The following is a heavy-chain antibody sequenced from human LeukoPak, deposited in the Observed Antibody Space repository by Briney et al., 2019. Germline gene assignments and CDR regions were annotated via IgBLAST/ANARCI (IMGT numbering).Heavy chain of an antibody. CDR2: IYYSGST. V-gene: IGHV4-30-4*08. J-gene: IGHJ4*02. D-gene: IGHD3-3*01. Sequence: SETLSLTCTVSGGSISSGDYYWSWIRQPPGKGLEWIGDIYYSGSTYYNPSLKSRVTISVDTSKNQFSLKLSSVTAADTAVYYCARGPTRITIFGVVNSRFGYWGQGTLVTVSS. CDR3: ARGPTRITIFGVVNSRFGY. CDR1: GGSISSGDYY.